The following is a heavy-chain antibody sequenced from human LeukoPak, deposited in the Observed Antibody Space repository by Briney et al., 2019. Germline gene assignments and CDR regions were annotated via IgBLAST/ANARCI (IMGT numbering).Heavy chain of an antibody. D-gene: IGHD3-10*01. J-gene: IGHJ6*02. Sequence: GGSLRLSCAASGFTFDDNAMHWVRQAPGKGLEWVSLISGDGGTIYYADSVKGRFTISRDNSKNSLYLQMNSLRTEDTALYYCAKYQFGSGSYSLGGMDVWGQGTTVTVSS. CDR1: GFTFDDNA. CDR2: ISGDGGTI. V-gene: IGHV3-43*02. CDR3: AKYQFGSGSYSLGGMDV.